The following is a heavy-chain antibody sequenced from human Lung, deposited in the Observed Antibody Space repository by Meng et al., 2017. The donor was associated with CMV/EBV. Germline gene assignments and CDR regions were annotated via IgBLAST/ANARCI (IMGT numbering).Heavy chain of an antibody. CDR2: INSDGNDA. J-gene: IGHJ6*02. D-gene: IGHD3-3*01. CDR1: GFTFSSYW. Sequence: GGSLRLXXAASGFTFSSYWMHWVRQAPGKGLVWVSRINSDGNDADYVDSVKDRFTISRDNAKNAVYLQMNSLRAEDTAVYYCARMLNYDFSRGGMDVWGQGTTVXVSS. V-gene: IGHV3-74*01. CDR3: ARMLNYDFSRGGMDV.